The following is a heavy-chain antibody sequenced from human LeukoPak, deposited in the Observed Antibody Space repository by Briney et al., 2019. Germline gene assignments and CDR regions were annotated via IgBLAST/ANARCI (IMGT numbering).Heavy chain of an antibody. CDR3: AGVVGGSYSMDV. CDR2: IYYSGST. D-gene: IGHD1-26*01. CDR1: GGSISSYY. V-gene: IGHV4-59*01. J-gene: IGHJ6*03. Sequence: SETLSLTCTVSGGSISSYYWSWIRQPPGKGLEWIGYIYYSGSTNYNPSLKSRVTISIDASKNQFSLKLSSVTAADTAMYYCAGVVGGSYSMDVWGQGTTVTVSS.